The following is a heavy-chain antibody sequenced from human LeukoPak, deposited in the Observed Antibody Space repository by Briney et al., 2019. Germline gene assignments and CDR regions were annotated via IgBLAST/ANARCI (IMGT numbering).Heavy chain of an antibody. CDR1: GGSISSGGYS. J-gene: IGHJ4*02. CDR2: IYHSGST. V-gene: IGHV4-30-2*01. D-gene: IGHD4-11*01. CDR3: ARAGVPPRRLQYGY. Sequence: SQTLSLTCAVSGGSISSGGYSWSWIRQPPGKGLEWIGYIYHSGSTYYNPSLKNRVTISKDTAKNHLSLNLTSVTAADTAVYYCARAGVPPRRLQYGYWGQGTLATVSS.